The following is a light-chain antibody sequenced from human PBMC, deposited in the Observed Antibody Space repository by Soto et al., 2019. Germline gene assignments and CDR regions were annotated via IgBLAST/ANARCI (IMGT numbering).Light chain of an antibody. V-gene: IGKV1-5*01. CDR1: QSISSW. J-gene: IGKJ2*02. Sequence: DIQMTQSPSTLSASVGDRVTITCRASQSISSWLAWYQQKPGKAPKLLIYDASSLESGVPSRFSGSASGTEFTLSISSLQPDEFAAYYFQQYNSSLCTCGQGTKLQMK. CDR2: DAS. CDR3: QQYNSSLCT.